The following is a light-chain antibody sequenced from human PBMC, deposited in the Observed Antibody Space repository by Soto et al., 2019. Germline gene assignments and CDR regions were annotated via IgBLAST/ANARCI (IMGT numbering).Light chain of an antibody. CDR2: AAS. CDR1: QGISNY. CDR3: QKYNSAPLT. V-gene: IGKV1-27*01. Sequence: DIQMTQSPSSLSASIGDRVTITCRASQGISNYLAWYQQKPGKVPMLLIYAASTLQSAVPSRFSGSGSGTDFTLTISSLQPEDVGSYYCQKYNSAPLTFGGGTKVEIK. J-gene: IGKJ4*01.